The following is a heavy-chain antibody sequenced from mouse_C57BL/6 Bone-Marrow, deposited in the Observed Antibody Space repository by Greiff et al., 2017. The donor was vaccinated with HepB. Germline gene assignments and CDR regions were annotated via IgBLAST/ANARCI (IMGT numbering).Heavy chain of an antibody. CDR3: ARSRGYDEFDY. CDR2: IYPGSGST. CDR1: GYTFTSYW. J-gene: IGHJ2*01. Sequence: QVQLQQPGAELVKPGASVKMSCKASGYTFTSYWITWVKQRPGQGLEWIGDIYPGSGSTDYNEKFKSKATLTVDTSSSPAYMQLSSLTSEDSAVYYYARSRGYDEFDYWGQGTTLTVSS. V-gene: IGHV1-55*01. D-gene: IGHD2-2*01.